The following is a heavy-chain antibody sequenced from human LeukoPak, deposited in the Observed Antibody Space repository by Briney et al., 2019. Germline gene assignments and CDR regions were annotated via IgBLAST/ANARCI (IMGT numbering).Heavy chain of an antibody. D-gene: IGHD1-26*01. CDR2: ISGSGGST. CDR1: GFTFSSYA. J-gene: IGHJ4*02. V-gene: IGHV3-23*01. Sequence: PGGSLRLSCAASGFTFSSYALSWVRQAPGKRLEWVSAISGSGGSTYYADSVKGRFTISRDNSKNTLYLQMNSLRAEDTAVYYCAKDGSYYVDYFDYWGQGTLVTVSS. CDR3: AKDGSYYVDYFDY.